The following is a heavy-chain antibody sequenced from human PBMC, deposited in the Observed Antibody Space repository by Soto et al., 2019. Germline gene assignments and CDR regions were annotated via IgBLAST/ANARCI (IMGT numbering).Heavy chain of an antibody. J-gene: IGHJ3*02. CDR2: IYGGGNT. V-gene: IGHV3-53*01. D-gene: IGHD4-17*01. CDR3: ARDRRIDYGDYVPEGGDVFDI. Sequence: PGGSLRLSCAASGFAVSSNTMSWVRQTPGKGLEWVSVIYGGGNTYYADSVKGRFTISRDNSKNTMYLQMNSLRAEDTALYYCARDRRIDYGDYVPEGGDVFDIWGQGTRVTVSS. CDR1: GFAVSSNT.